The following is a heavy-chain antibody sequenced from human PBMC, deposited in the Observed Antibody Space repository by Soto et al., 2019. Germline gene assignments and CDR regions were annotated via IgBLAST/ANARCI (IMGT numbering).Heavy chain of an antibody. D-gene: IGHD3-22*01. V-gene: IGHV1-2*02. J-gene: IGHJ5*02. CDR1: GYTFTGYY. Sequence: ASVKVSCKASGYTFTGYYMHWVRQAPGQGLEWMGWINPNSGGTNYAQKFQGRVTMTRDTSISTAYMELSRLRSDDTAVYYCARAYYPTYYYDSSGYYTFDPWGQGTLVTVSS. CDR2: INPNSGGT. CDR3: ARAYYPTYYYDSSGYYTFDP.